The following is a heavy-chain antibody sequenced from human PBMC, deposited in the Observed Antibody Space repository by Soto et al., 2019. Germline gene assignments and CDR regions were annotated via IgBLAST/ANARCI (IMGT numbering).Heavy chain of an antibody. V-gene: IGHV1-58*01. CDR2: IVVGSGNT. J-gene: IGHJ4*02. Sequence: SVKVSCKASGFTFTSSAVQWVRQARGQRLEWIGWIVVGSGNTNYAQKFQERVTITRDMSTSTAYMELSSLRSEDTAVYYCASCPQNCITSSPCCLFFDYWGQGTLVTVSS. CDR3: ASCPQNCITSSPCCLFFDY. D-gene: IGHD3-10*01. CDR1: GFTFTSSA.